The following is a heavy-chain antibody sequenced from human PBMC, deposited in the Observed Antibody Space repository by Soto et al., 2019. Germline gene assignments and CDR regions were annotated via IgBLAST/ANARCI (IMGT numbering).Heavy chain of an antibody. V-gene: IGHV4-59*01. CDR2: IYYSGST. Sequence: SETLSLTCTVSGGSLSSYYWSWIRQPPGKGLEWIGYIYYSGSTNYNPSLKSRVTISVDTSKNQFSLKLSSVTAADTAVYYCARDVPYDSMGYWGQGTLVTVSS. CDR3: ARDVPYDSMGY. J-gene: IGHJ4*02. D-gene: IGHD3-3*01. CDR1: GGSLSSYY.